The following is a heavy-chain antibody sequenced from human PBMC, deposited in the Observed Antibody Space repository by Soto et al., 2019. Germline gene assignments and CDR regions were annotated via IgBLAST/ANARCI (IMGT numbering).Heavy chain of an antibody. J-gene: IGHJ4*02. Sequence: GGSLRLSCAASGLSFTRHDMHWVRQVTGKGVEWVSGIDSAGDAKYPASVKGRFTISRENAKNSLHLQMNSLRAGDTAVYYCARSIVVVTALDYWGQGTLVPVSS. CDR1: GLSFTRHD. D-gene: IGHD2-21*02. CDR2: IDSAGDA. V-gene: IGHV3-13*01. CDR3: ARSIVVVTALDY.